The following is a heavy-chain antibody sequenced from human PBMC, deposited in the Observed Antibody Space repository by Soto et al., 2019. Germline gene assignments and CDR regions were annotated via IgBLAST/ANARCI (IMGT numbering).Heavy chain of an antibody. CDR1: GGSFSGYY. J-gene: IGHJ4*02. V-gene: IGHV4-34*01. Sequence: SETLSLTCAVYGGSFSGYYWTWIRQPPGKGLEWIGEINHRRSTSYNPSLKRRVTMSIDTSKNQFSLHLSSVTAADTAVYYCVRFYGDYVNGVKRRYFDFWGQGTLVTVSS. CDR2: INHRRST. CDR3: VRFYGDYVNGVKRRYFDF. D-gene: IGHD4-17*01.